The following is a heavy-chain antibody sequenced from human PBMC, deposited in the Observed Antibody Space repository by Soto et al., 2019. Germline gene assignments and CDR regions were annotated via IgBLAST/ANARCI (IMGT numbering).Heavy chain of an antibody. CDR1: GYTFSGSV. CDR2: INADNGNT. Sequence: QVQLVQSGSEVKKPGASVKVSCKASGYTFSGSVMHWVRQAPGQGLEWMGCINADNGNTKYSQKFQGRVTMTWDTSASTAYMELSSLRSEDTAIYYCASEIDATTATSLDYWGQGTLVTVSS. J-gene: IGHJ4*02. V-gene: IGHV1-3*01. D-gene: IGHD4-17*01. CDR3: ASEIDATTATSLDY.